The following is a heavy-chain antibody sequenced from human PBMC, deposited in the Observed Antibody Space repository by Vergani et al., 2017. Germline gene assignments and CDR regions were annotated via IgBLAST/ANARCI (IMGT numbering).Heavy chain of an antibody. D-gene: IGHD6-6*01. V-gene: IGHV4-4*07. CDR2: IYTSEST. J-gene: IGHJ4*02. Sequence: QVQLQESGPGLVKPSETLSLTCIVSGGSISPDYRSWIRQPAGKGLEWIGRIYTSESTNYNPSLKRRVTMSVDTSKNQFSLTLSSVTAADTAVYYCAREYSSSVGCLAYWGQGTLVTVSS. CDR3: AREYSSSVGCLAY. CDR1: GGSISPDY.